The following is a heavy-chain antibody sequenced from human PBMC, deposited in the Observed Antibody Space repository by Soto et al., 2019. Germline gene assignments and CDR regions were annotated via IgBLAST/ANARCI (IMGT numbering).Heavy chain of an antibody. V-gene: IGHV1-3*01. CDR2: INPDNGNT. CDR3: ARGIATGQLDP. D-gene: IGHD2-15*01. J-gene: IGHJ5*02. Sequence: QVQLVQSGAEVKKPGAAVKISCKASGYTFTRYTMNWVRQAPGQRLEWMGGINPDNGNTKSSQKLQERVIITSDTSASTSYMXXXSLRSEDTAVYYCARGIATGQLDPXX. CDR1: GYTFTRYT.